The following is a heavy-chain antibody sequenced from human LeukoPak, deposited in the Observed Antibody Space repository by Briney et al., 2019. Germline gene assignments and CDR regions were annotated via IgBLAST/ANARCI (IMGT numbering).Heavy chain of an antibody. D-gene: IGHD3-22*01. CDR2: ISGSSGII. CDR1: GFTFNTYT. J-gene: IGHJ4*02. CDR3: ARRQRVLNSSGSSDY. Sequence: PGGSLRLSCAASGFTFNTYTMNWVSQAPGKGLEWISYISGSSGIIDYADSVRGRFTISRDNAKNSLYLQMNSPRAEDTAVYYCARRQRVLNSSGSSDYWGQGTLVTVSS. V-gene: IGHV3-48*01.